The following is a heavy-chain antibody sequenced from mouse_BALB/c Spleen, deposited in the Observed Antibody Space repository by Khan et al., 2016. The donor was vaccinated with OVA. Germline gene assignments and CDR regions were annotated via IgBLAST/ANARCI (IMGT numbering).Heavy chain of an antibody. CDR2: VSTGGSYT. D-gene: IGHD1-1*01. Sequence: EVELVESGGDLVKPGGSLKLSCAASRFTFSTYGMSWVRQTPDRRLEWVATVSTGGSYTYYPDSVKGRFTISRDNAKNTLYLQMNSLKSDDTAIFYGTRLAYYYDSEGFAYWGQGTLVTVSA. CDR1: RFTFSTYG. J-gene: IGHJ3*01. V-gene: IGHV5-6*01. CDR3: TRLAYYYDSEGFAY.